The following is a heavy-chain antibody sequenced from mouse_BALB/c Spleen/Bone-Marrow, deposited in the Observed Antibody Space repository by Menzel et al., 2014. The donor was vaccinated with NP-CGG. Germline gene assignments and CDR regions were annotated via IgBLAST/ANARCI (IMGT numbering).Heavy chain of an antibody. V-gene: IGHV1-63*02. D-gene: IGHD4-1*01. Sequence: QVQLQQSGAELVRPGTSVKISCKASGYTFTNYWLGWVQQRPGPGLEWIGDIYPGGGYTNYNEKFKGKATLTADTSSSTAYMQLSSLTPEGSAVYYSGRRGTGVDYWGQGTTLTISS. CDR3: GRRGTGVDY. J-gene: IGHJ2*01. CDR2: IYPGGGYT. CDR1: GYTFTNYW.